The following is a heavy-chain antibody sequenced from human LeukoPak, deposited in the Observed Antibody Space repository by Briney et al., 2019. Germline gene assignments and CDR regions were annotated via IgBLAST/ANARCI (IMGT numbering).Heavy chain of an antibody. CDR1: GGTFSSYA. D-gene: IGHD3-22*01. V-gene: IGHV1-69*13. J-gene: IGHJ4*02. CDR2: IIPIFGTA. Sequence: SVKVSCKASGGTFSSYAISWVRQAPGQGLEWMGGIIPIFGTAHYAHNFQGRVTITADESTSTAYMELSSLRSEDTAVYYCASPPYYDSSGYWSGFDYWGQGTLVTVSS. CDR3: ASPPYYDSSGYWSGFDY.